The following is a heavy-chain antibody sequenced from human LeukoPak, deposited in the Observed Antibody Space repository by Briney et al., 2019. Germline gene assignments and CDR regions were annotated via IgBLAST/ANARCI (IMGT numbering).Heavy chain of an antibody. D-gene: IGHD6-19*01. CDR3: AKDEEAVAGLLYFDY. J-gene: IGHJ4*02. CDR2: ISGSGGST. V-gene: IGHV3-23*01. CDR1: GFTFSSYA. Sequence: PSGGSLRLSCAASGFTFSSYAMSWVRQAPGKGLEWVSAISGSGGSTYYADSVKGRFTISRDNSKNTLYLQMNSLRAEDTAVYYCAKDEEAVAGLLYFDYWGQGTLVTVSS.